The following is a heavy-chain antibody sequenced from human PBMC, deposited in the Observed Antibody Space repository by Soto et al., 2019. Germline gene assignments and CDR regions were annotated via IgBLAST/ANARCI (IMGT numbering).Heavy chain of an antibody. V-gene: IGHV1-2*02. CDR3: ARGGGTILATLT. CDR1: GYTFTGYF. J-gene: IGHJ5*02. D-gene: IGHD3-3*01. CDR2: INPNSGVT. Sequence: ASVKVSCKASGYTFTGYFIHWVRQAPGQGLEWMGYINPNSGVTKYAPRFQGRVTMTRDTSIRTAYMDLNNLRSDETAVYYSARGGGTILATLTWGPGTLVTVSS.